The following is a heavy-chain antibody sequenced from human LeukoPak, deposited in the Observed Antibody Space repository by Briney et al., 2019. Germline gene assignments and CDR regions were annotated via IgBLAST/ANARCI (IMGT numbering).Heavy chain of an antibody. CDR1: GFTFSSFG. Sequence: PGGSLRLSCAASGFTFSSFGMSWVRQAPGKGLEWVSAISSTGGTAYYADSVKGRFTISRDNAKNSLYLQMNSLRAEDTAIYYCAREILMGWFDSWGQGALVTVSS. J-gene: IGHJ5*01. CDR3: AREILMGWFDS. D-gene: IGHD3-10*01. V-gene: IGHV3-23*01. CDR2: ISSTGGTA.